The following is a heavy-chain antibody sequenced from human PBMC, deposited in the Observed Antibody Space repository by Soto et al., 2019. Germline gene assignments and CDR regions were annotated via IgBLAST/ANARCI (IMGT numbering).Heavy chain of an antibody. CDR2: ISGSGGST. CDR1: EFTFSSYA. D-gene: IGHD6-19*01. CDR3: AKDNSSSGAFDD. J-gene: IGHJ4*02. Sequence: GGSLRLCCAASEFTFSSYAMSWVRQAPGKGLEWVSAISGSGGSTYYADSVKGRFTISRDNSKNTLYLQMNSLRAEDTAVYYCAKDNSSSGAFDDWGQGTLGTVSS. V-gene: IGHV3-23*01.